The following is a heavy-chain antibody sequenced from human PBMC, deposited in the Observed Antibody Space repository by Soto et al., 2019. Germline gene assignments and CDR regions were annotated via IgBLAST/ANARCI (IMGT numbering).Heavy chain of an antibody. D-gene: IGHD4-17*01. CDR2: ITHSGDI. V-gene: IGHV4-34*01. CDR1: GESFSGSY. J-gene: IGHJ4*02. Sequence: PSETLSLTCAVYGESFSGSYWMWIRQPPGKGLEWIGEITHSGDINYNPSLKSRVTISVDTSINQFSLRLSSVTAADTAVYYCARGLDYGDSNTPLDYWGQGTLVTSPQ. CDR3: ARGLDYGDSNTPLDY.